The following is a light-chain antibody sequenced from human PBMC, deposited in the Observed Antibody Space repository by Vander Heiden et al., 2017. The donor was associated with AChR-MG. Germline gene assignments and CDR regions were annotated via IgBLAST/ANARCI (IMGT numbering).Light chain of an antibody. CDR3: SSYTSSSTLV. V-gene: IGLV2-14*01. Sequence: QSALTQPASVSGSPGQSITISCTGTSSDVGGYNYVSWYQQHPGKAPKLMMYDVSKRPSGVSNRFSGSKSGNTASLTISGLQAEDEADYYCSSYTSSSTLVCGTGTKVTGL. CDR2: DVS. CDR1: SSDVGGYNY. J-gene: IGLJ1*01.